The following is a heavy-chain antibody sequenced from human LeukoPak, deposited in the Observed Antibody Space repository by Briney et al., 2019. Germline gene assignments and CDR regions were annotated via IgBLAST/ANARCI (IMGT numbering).Heavy chain of an antibody. CDR3: ATRGTTATKYFEH. V-gene: IGHV3-23*01. CDR1: GFPFSSYD. Sequence: GGSLRLSCAASGFPFSSYDMSWVRQAPGKELGWVSTIIGSDGSTYYADSVKGRFTISRDNSKNTLHLQMNSLRAEDTAVYYCATRGTTATKYFEHWGQGPLVTVSS. D-gene: IGHD1-1*01. J-gene: IGHJ4*02. CDR2: IIGSDGST.